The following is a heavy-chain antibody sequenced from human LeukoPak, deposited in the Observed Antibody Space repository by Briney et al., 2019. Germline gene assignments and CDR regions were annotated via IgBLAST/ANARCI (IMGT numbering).Heavy chain of an antibody. CDR2: IYHSGST. CDR3: ARDLGDYYGSGSPRRDDI. Sequence: SETLSLTCAVSGGSISSSNWWSWVRQPPGKGLEWIGEIYHSGSTNYNPSLKSRVTISVDKSKNQFSLKLSSVTAADTAVYYCARDLGDYYGSGSPRRDDIWGQGTMVTVSS. J-gene: IGHJ3*02. V-gene: IGHV4-4*02. CDR1: GGSISSSNW. D-gene: IGHD3-10*01.